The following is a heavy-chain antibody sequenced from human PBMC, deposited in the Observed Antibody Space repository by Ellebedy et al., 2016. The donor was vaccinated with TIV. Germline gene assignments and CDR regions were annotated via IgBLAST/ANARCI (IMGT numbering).Heavy chain of an antibody. Sequence: MPSETLSLTCTVSGGSISSYYWSWIRQPPGKGLEWIGYIYSSVSTNYTPSLKSRVTISVDTSKNQFSLKLSSVTAADTAVYYCARDGRGYSYDYWGQGTLVTVSS. CDR3: ARDGRGYSYDY. CDR1: GGSISSYY. CDR2: IYSSVST. J-gene: IGHJ4*02. D-gene: IGHD5-18*01. V-gene: IGHV4-59*01.